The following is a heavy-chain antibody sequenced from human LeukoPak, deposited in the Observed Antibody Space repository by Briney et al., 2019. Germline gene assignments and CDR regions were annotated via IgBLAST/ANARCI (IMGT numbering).Heavy chain of an antibody. CDR3: AKTRRIAVAGATDY. V-gene: IGHV3-7*01. D-gene: IGHD6-19*01. J-gene: IGHJ4*02. CDR1: GFTFSNFW. Sequence: GGSLRLSCAASGFTFSNFWMTWVRQLSGKGLEWVANIKQDGSEKYYVDSVRGRFTISRDNAKNSLYLQMNSLRTEDTAVYYCAKTRRIAVAGATDYWGQGTLVTVSS. CDR2: IKQDGSEK.